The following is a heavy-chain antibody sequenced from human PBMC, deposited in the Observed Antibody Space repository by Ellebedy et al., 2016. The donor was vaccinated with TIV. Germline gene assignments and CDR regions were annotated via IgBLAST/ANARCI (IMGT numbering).Heavy chain of an antibody. J-gene: IGHJ4*02. CDR1: GFSLSSNY. CDR3: ARVDLGLAFDY. CDR2: IYSAGNT. Sequence: GGSLRLSCAVSGFSLSSNYMSWVRQAPGKGLEWVSIIYSAGNTYYADSVKGRFTISRDTSKNTVFLQMNSLRAEDTVVYYCARVDLGLAFDYWGRGTLVTVSS. D-gene: IGHD3/OR15-3a*01. V-gene: IGHV3-53*01.